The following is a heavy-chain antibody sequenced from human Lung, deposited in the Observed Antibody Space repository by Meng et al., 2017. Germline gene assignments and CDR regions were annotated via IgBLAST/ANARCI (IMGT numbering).Heavy chain of an antibody. D-gene: IGHD3-22*01. J-gene: IGHJ5*02. V-gene: IGHV4-31*03. CDR1: GVPISSGTYY. CDR2: IHYSGST. CDR3: ARYVFDSSSLYSNWFDP. Sequence: QVQLQESVPGLVKPSQALSLTCTVSGVPISSGTYYWGWIRQLPGKGLEWIAYIHYSGSTYYSPSLKSRVTISVDTSKNQLSLKLSSMTAADTAVYYCARYVFDSSSLYSNWFDPWGQGTLVTVSS.